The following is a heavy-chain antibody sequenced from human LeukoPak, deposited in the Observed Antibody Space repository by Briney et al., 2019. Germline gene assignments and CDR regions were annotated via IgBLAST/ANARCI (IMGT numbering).Heavy chain of an antibody. J-gene: IGHJ4*02. V-gene: IGHV3-15*01. CDR3: TTDDAWNYGVDY. CDR1: GFTFSNAW. Sequence: GGSLRLSCAACGFTFSNAWMSWVRQAPGKGLEGVGRIKSKTDGGKTEYAAPVKGRFNISRADSKNTLYLQMNSLKPEDTAVYYCTTDDAWNYGVDYWGQGTLVTVSS. CDR2: IKSKTDGGKT. D-gene: IGHD1-7*01.